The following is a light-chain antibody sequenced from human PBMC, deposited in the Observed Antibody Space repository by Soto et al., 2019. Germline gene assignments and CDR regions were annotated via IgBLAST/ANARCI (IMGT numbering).Light chain of an antibody. CDR3: QQRSNWPRIFT. CDR2: DAS. V-gene: IGKV3-11*01. J-gene: IGKJ3*01. CDR1: QSVSSY. Sequence: EIVLTQSPATLSLSPGERATLSCRASQSVSSYLAWYQQKPGQAPRLLIYDASNRATGIPARFSGSGSGTDFTLTISCLEPEDFAVYYCQQRSNWPRIFTFGPGTKVDIK.